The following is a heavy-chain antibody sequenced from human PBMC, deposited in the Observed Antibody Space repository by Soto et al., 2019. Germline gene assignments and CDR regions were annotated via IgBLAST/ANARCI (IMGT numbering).Heavy chain of an antibody. J-gene: IGHJ4*02. CDR2: IIPIFGTA. Sequence: GASVKVSCKASGGTFSSYSISWVRQAPGQGLEWMGGIIPIFGTANYAQKFQGRVTITADESTSTAYMELSSLRSEDTAVYYCAIEYSSSPPYYPIGYWGQETLVTVSS. CDR1: GGTFSSYS. V-gene: IGHV1-69*13. D-gene: IGHD6-6*01. CDR3: AIEYSSSPPYYPIGY.